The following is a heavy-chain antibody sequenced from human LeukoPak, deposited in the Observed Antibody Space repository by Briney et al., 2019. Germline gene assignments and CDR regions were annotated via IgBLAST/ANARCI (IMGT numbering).Heavy chain of an antibody. D-gene: IGHD2-2*01. CDR3: ARDNVPWCCSSTSCPPYNWFDP. CDR1: GFTFSSYG. Sequence: PGRSLRLSCAASGFTFSSYGMHWVRQAPGKGLEWVAVIWYDGSNKYYADSVKGRFTISRDNSKNTLYLQMNSLRAEDTAVYYCARDNVPWCCSSTSCPPYNWFDPWGQGTLVTVSS. J-gene: IGHJ5*02. CDR2: IWYDGSNK. V-gene: IGHV3-33*01.